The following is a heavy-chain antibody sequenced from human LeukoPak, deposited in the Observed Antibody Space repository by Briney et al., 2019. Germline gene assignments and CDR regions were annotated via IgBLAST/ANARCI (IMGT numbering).Heavy chain of an antibody. CDR1: GYTFTGYY. J-gene: IGHJ6*02. D-gene: IGHD3-10*01. CDR3: ARGGVTMVRGSYYYYGMDV. V-gene: IGHV1-2*02. CDR2: FNPNSGGT. Sequence: GSAKVSLKASGYTFTGYYMPWVRQAPGQGLEAMGWFNPNSGGTNYAQKFQGRVTMTRDTSISTAYMELCRLRSDDTAVYYCARGGVTMVRGSYYYYGMDVWGQGTTVTVSS.